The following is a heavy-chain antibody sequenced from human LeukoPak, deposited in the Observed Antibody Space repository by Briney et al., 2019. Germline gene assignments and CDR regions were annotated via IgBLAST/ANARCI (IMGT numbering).Heavy chain of an antibody. V-gene: IGHV1-2*02. CDR1: GYTFTGYY. CDR2: INPNSGGT. Sequence: GASVKVSCKASGYTFTGYYMHWVRQAPGQGLEWMGWINPNSGGTNYAQKFQGRVTMTRDTSISTAYMELSRLRSDDTAVYYCARVRGIKGLPSEDYWGQGTLVTVSS. D-gene: IGHD2-21*02. J-gene: IGHJ4*02. CDR3: ARVRGIKGLPSEDY.